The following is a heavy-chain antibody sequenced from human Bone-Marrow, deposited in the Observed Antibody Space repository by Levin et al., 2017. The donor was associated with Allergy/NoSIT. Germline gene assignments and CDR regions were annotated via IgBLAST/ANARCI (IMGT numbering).Heavy chain of an antibody. V-gene: IGHV1-69*13. Sequence: SVKVSCRASGGTFSRNAVSWVRQAHGQGLEWMGGIIPILGTANYARKFQGRVTITADESTSTAYMELTSLRAEDTAVYYCARGAQYQMISSFDPWGQGTLVTVSS. J-gene: IGHJ5*02. CDR1: GGTFSRNA. D-gene: IGHD2-2*01. CDR3: ARGAQYQMISSFDP. CDR2: IIPILGTA.